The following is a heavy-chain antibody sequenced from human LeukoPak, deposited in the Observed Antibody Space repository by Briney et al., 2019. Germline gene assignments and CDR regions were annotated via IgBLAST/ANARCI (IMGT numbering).Heavy chain of an antibody. CDR1: GFTFSSYW. CDR2: IKQDGSEK. D-gene: IGHD3-16*01. J-gene: IGHJ4*02. CDR3: ARDVRGERSYYFDY. V-gene: IGHV3-7*01. Sequence: AGGSLRLSCAASGFTFSSYWMSWVRQAPGKGLEWVANIKQDGSEKYYVDSVKGRFTISRDNAKNSLYLQMNSLRAEDTAVYYCARDVRGERSYYFDYWGQGTLVTVSS.